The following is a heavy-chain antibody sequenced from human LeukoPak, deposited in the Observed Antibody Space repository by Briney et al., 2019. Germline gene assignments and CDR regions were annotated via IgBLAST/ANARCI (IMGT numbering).Heavy chain of an antibody. Sequence: PGGSLRLSCAASGFIFSGYGMNWVRQAPGKGLEWVAVIWYDGSNKYYAESVKGRFTISRDNSKNTMYMQMNSLRAEDTAVYYCARDPPGYGDYVFDYWGQGTLVTVSS. CDR3: ARDPPGYGDYVFDY. V-gene: IGHV3-33*01. J-gene: IGHJ4*02. CDR1: GFIFSGYG. D-gene: IGHD4-17*01. CDR2: IWYDGSNK.